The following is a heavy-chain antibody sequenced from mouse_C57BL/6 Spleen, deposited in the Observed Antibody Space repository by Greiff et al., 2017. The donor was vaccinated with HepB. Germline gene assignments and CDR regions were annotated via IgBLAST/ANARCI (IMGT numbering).Heavy chain of an antibody. CDR2: IDPNSGGT. CDR3: ARSVITTVVGYYFDY. Sequence: VQLQQPGAELVKPGASVKLSCKASGYTFTSYWMHWVKQRPGRGLEWIGRIDPNSGGTKYNEKFKSKATLTVDKPSSTAYMQLSSLISEDSAVYYCARSVITTVVGYYFDYWGQGTTLTVSS. D-gene: IGHD1-1*01. V-gene: IGHV1-72*01. CDR1: GYTFTSYW. J-gene: IGHJ2*01.